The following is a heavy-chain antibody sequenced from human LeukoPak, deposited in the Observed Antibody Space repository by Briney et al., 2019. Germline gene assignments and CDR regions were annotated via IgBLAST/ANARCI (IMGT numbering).Heavy chain of an antibody. D-gene: IGHD1-1*01. CDR3: ARDRGTMGYFDY. V-gene: IGHV4-4*07. Sequence: SETLSLTCTVSGGSISGNYYWSWIRQPAGKGLEWIGRIYARGNTNYNPSLKSRVTISVDTSKNQFSLKLSSVTAADTAVYYCARDRGTMGYFDYWGQGTLVTVSS. CDR2: IYARGNT. J-gene: IGHJ4*02. CDR1: GGSISGNYY.